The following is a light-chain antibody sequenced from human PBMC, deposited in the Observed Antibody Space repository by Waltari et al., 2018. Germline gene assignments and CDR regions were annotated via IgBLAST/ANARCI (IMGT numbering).Light chain of an antibody. V-gene: IGLV2-14*01. CDR3: SSYTSSSTLAYV. J-gene: IGLJ1*01. CDR2: EVS. Sequence: QSALTQPASVSGSPGQSITISCTGTSSDVGGYNYVSWYQQHPGKAPKLMIYEVSNRPSGFSNRFSGSKSCNTASLTISGLQAEDEADYYCSSYTSSSTLAYVFGTGTKVTVL. CDR1: SSDVGGYNY.